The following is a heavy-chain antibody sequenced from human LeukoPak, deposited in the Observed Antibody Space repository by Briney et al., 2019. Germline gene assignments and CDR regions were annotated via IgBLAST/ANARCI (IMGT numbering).Heavy chain of an antibody. D-gene: IGHD1-26*01. CDR3: ARDLGYYRADY. Sequence: TGGSQTLSCAASGFTFSSYWMSWVRQAPGKGLEWVANIKGDGSDNDYVDSERGRFTISRDNAKNSLYLQMNSLRAEDTAVYYCARDLGYYRADYWGQ. V-gene: IGHV3-7*04. CDR2: IKGDGSDN. CDR1: GFTFSSYW. J-gene: IGHJ4*02.